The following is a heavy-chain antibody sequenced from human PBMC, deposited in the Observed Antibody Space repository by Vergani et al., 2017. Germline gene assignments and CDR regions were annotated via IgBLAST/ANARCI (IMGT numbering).Heavy chain of an antibody. CDR2: FYTGGGT. J-gene: IGHJ6*02. D-gene: IGHD6-13*01. V-gene: IGHV4-61*02. Sequence: QVQLQESGPGLVRPSQTLSLTCTVSGGSISSGSYYWSWFRQPAGKGLEWIGRFYTGGGTSYNPSLKSRVTISVDTSKNQFSLLSSVTAADTAVYYCARDPLYSTTWPFLLLDMDVWGQGTTVTVSS. CDR1: GGSISSGSYY. CDR3: ARDPLYSTTWPFLLLDMDV.